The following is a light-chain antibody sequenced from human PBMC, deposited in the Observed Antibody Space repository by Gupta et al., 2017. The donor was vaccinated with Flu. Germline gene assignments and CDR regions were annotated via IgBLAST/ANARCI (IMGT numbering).Light chain of an antibody. V-gene: IGKV3-11*01. Sequence: ATLSLSPGERATLSCRASQSVGTYLAWYQQKPGQTPRLLIYDASNRATGIPARFSGSGSGTDFTPTISSLEPEDFAVYYCQKRSNWPPYTFGQGTRLEI. J-gene: IGKJ2*01. CDR3: QKRSNWPPYT. CDR2: DAS. CDR1: QSVGTY.